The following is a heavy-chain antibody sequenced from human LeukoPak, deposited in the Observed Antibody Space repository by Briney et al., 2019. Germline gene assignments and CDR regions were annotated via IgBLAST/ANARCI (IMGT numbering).Heavy chain of an antibody. CDR1: GITLSKYG. CDR2: ISGSGGST. Sequence: GGSLRLSCAVSGITLSKYGMSWVRQAPGKGLEWVAGISGSGGSTYYADSVKGRFTISRDNPKNTLYLQMNSLRAEDTAVYFCAKRGVVIRVILVGFHKEAYYFDSWGQGALVTVSS. CDR3: AKRGVVIRVILVGFHKEAYYFDS. D-gene: IGHD3-10*01. J-gene: IGHJ4*02. V-gene: IGHV3-23*01.